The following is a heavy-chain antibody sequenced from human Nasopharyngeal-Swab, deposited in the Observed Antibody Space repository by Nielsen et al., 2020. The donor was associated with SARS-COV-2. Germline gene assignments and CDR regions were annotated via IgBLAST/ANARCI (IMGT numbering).Heavy chain of an antibody. Sequence: LSLTCAASGFTFSSYAMSWVRQAPGKGLEWVSAISGSGGSTYYADSVKGRFTISRDNSKNTLYLQMNSLRAEDTAVYYCAKFDTSSWFDYWGQGTLVTVSS. J-gene: IGHJ4*02. CDR1: GFTFSSYA. CDR3: AKFDTSSWFDY. D-gene: IGHD6-13*01. V-gene: IGHV3-23*01. CDR2: ISGSGGST.